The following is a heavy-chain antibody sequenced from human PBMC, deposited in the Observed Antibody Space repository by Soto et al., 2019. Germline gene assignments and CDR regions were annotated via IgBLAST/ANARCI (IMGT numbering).Heavy chain of an antibody. V-gene: IGHV4-34*01. CDR2: INHSGST. CDR3: ARGGDGYNYGDAFDI. Sequence: PSETLSLTCAVYGGSFSGYYWSWIRQPPGKGLEWIGEINHSGSTNYNPSLKSRVTISVDTSKNQFSLKLSSVTAADTAVYYCARGGDGYNYGDAFDIWGQGTMVTVS. D-gene: IGHD5-12*01. J-gene: IGHJ3*02. CDR1: GGSFSGYY.